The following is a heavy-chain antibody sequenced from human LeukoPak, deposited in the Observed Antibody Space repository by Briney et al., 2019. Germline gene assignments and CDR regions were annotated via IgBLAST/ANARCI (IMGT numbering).Heavy chain of an antibody. D-gene: IGHD2-21*02. Sequence: ASVKVSCKVSGYTLTELSMHWVRQAPGKGLEWMGGFDPEDGETIYAQKFQGRVTMTEGTSTDTAYMELSSLRSEDTAVYYCATSLGYCGGNCYPLWYGGQGTLVTVSS. CDR2: FDPEDGET. J-gene: IGHJ4*02. CDR1: GYTLTELS. CDR3: ATSLGYCGGNCYPLWY. V-gene: IGHV1-24*01.